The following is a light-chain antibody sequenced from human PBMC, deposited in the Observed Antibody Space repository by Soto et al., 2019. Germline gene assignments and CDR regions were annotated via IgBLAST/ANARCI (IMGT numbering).Light chain of an antibody. CDR3: SSYTCSSTRV. CDR1: SSDVGGYNY. V-gene: IGLV2-14*01. Sequence: QSALTQPASVSGSPGQSITISCTGTSSDVGGYNYVSWYQQHPGKAPKLMIYDVSNRPSVVSNRFSCSKSGNTASLTISGLQAEDEADYYCSSYTCSSTRVFGGGTKVTVL. CDR2: DVS. J-gene: IGLJ2*01.